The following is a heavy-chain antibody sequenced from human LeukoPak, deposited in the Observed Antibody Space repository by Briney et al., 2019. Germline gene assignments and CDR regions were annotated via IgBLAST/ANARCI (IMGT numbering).Heavy chain of an antibody. CDR1: GGSISSYY. V-gene: IGHV4-59*01. Sequence: KSSETLSLTCTVSGGSISSYYWSWIRQPPGKGLEWIGYIFYSGYTNYNPSLKSRVTISVDTSKNQFSLKLSSVTAADTALYYCARSGSYDSSGYSNNYWGQGTLVTVSS. J-gene: IGHJ4*02. D-gene: IGHD3-22*01. CDR2: IFYSGYT. CDR3: ARSGSYDSSGYSNNY.